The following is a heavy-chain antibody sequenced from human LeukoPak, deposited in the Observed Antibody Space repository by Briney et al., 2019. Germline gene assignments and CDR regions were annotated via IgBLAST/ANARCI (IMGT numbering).Heavy chain of an antibody. Sequence: PSETLSPTCTVSGGSISNSFYWGWIRQSPGKGLEWIASIYYSGSPYYNPSLKSRVTISLDTSKNQFSLKLSSVTAADTAVYYCSRAQSNQMATKIWGQGTLVSVSS. V-gene: IGHV4-39*07. CDR3: SRAQSNQMATKI. CDR1: GGSISNSFY. CDR2: IYYSGSP. D-gene: IGHD5-24*01. J-gene: IGHJ4*02.